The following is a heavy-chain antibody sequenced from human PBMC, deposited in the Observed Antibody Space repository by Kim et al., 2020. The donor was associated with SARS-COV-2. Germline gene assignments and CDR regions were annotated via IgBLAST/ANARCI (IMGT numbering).Heavy chain of an antibody. Sequence: GGSLRLSCAASGFTVSSNYMSWVRQAPGKGLEWVSVIYSGGSTYYADSVKGRFTISRDNSKNTLYLQMNSLRAEDTAVYYCARAYGPRWLRFGRFFDYWGQGTLVTVSS. J-gene: IGHJ4*02. CDR2: IYSGGST. D-gene: IGHD5-12*01. CDR3: ARAYGPRWLRFGRFFDY. CDR1: GFTVSSNY. V-gene: IGHV3-66*02.